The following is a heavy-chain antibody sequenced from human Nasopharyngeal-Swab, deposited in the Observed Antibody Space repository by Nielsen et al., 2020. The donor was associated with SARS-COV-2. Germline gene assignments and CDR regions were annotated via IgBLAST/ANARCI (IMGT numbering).Heavy chain of an antibody. D-gene: IGHD6-19*01. CDR2: MNPNSGNT. J-gene: IGHJ4*02. CDR3: ATRGRGYSSGWYYRGSEYYFDY. V-gene: IGHV1-8*01. CDR1: GYTFTSYD. Sequence: ASVKVSCKASGYTFTSYDINWVRQATAQGLEWMGWMNPNSGNTGYAQKFQGRVTMTRNTSISTAYMELSSLRSEDTAVYYCATRGRGYSSGWYYRGSEYYFDYWGQGTLVTVSS.